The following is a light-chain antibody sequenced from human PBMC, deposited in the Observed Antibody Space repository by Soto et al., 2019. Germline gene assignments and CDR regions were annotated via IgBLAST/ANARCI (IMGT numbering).Light chain of an antibody. CDR3: QQYDNWPFT. Sequence: EVVMMQDPATLSVSPGERATLSRRASQSGSSNLACYQQTPGQAPRLLIYGASTKSTGIPARFSGSGSGTEFTLTITSLQSEDFAVYYCQQYDNWPFTFGPGTKVDI. CDR2: GAS. J-gene: IGKJ3*01. CDR1: QSGSSN. V-gene: IGKV3-15*01.